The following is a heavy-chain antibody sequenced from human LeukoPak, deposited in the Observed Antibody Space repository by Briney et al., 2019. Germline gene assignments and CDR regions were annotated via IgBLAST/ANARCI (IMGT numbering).Heavy chain of an antibody. CDR1: GYTFTNYE. CDR3: ARVAYYYDSAGKSLKFFYGMDV. V-gene: IGHV1-8*01. Sequence: GGSVKVSCKASGYTFTNYEINWVRQGTGQGLEWLGWMNPSSGNTGYAQKFQGRVTMTRDTSISTAYMELSSLRSEDTAVYYCARVAYYYDSAGKSLKFFYGMDVWGQGTTVTVPS. J-gene: IGHJ6*02. D-gene: IGHD3-22*01. CDR2: MNPSSGNT.